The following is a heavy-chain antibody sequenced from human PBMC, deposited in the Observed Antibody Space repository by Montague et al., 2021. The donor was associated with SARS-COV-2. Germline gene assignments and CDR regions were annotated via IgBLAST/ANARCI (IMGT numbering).Heavy chain of an antibody. J-gene: IGHJ3*02. Sequence: SRRLSWSASGFIFSNYWMNWVRQAPGKGLEWVAKIQKDGSDTYYVASVKGRFTIPRDNAKNSLYLQMNSLRADDTAVYYCARSLGLYDALDIWGQGIMVTVSS. CDR3: ARSLGLYDALDI. CDR2: IQKDGSDT. V-gene: IGHV3-7*01. D-gene: IGHD3-10*01. CDR1: GFIFSNYW.